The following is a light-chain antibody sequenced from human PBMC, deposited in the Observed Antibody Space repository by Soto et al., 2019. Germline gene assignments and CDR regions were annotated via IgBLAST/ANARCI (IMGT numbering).Light chain of an antibody. CDR2: DVS. CDR1: SSDVGGYNY. V-gene: IGLV2-14*04. CDR3: SSYTSSSTYV. Sequence: SGSHGKSNPIIKNGTSSDVGGYNYVSWYQQHPGKAPKLMIYDVSNRPSVVSNRFSGSKSGNTASLTISGLQAEDEADYYCSSYTSSSTYVFGTGTKVTVL. J-gene: IGLJ1*01.